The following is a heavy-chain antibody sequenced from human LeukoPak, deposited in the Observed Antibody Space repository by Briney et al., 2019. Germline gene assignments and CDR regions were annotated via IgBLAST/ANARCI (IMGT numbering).Heavy chain of an antibody. CDR1: GGSISSYY. J-gene: IGHJ2*01. D-gene: IGHD3-22*01. Sequence: SETLSLTCTVSGGSISSYYWSWIRQPPGKGLEWIGYIYYSGSTNYNPSLKSRVTISVDTSKNQFSLKLSSVTAADTAVYYCARPEYYDSSARYWYFDLWGRGTLVTVSS. V-gene: IGHV4-59*08. CDR3: ARPEYYDSSARYWYFDL. CDR2: IYYSGST.